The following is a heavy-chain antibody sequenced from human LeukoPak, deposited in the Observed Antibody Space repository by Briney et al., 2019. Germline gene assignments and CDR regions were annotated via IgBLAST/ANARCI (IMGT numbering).Heavy chain of an antibody. J-gene: IGHJ4*02. Sequence: GGSLRLSCAASGFTFSSYSMNWVRQAPGKGLEWVSYISSSSSTIYYADSVKGRFTISRDNAKNSLYLQMSSLRDEDTAVYYCARDSPYYDILTGYFSPPLDYWGQGTLVTVSS. CDR2: ISSSSSTI. CDR1: GFTFSSYS. CDR3: ARDSPYYDILTGYFSPPLDY. V-gene: IGHV3-48*02. D-gene: IGHD3-9*01.